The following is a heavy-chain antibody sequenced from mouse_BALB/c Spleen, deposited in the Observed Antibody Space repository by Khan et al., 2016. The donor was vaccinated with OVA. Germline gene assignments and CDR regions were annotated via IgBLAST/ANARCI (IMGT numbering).Heavy chain of an antibody. J-gene: IGHJ1*01. V-gene: IGHV3-8*02. CDR1: GDSITSGY. D-gene: IGHD1-1*01. Sequence: EVQLQESGPSLVNPSQTLSLTCSVSGDSITSGYWNWIRKFPGNKLEYMGYINYSGSTYYNPSLKSRISITRDTSTNQFYLQLISVTTEDTATYFCATNYYGNSYWYFDVWGAGTTVTVSS. CDR2: INYSGST. CDR3: ATNYYGNSYWYFDV.